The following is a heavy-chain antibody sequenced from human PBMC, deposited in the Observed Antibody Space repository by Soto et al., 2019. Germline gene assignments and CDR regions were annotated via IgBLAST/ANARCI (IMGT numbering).Heavy chain of an antibody. CDR2: IYHIGST. Sequence: HQPPGKGLEWIGEIYHIGSTNYTPALKSRVTISVDKSKNQISLKLSSVTAADTAVYYCARRAGIPNCSIGSCDTWFESWRHGTLVPVS. CDR3: ARRAGIPNCSIGSCDTWFES. J-gene: IGHJ5*01. V-gene: IGHV4-4*02. D-gene: IGHD6-19*01.